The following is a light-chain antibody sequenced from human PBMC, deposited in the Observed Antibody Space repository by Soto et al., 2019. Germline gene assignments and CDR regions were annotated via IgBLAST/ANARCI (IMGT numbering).Light chain of an antibody. CDR2: TAS. Sequence: DIQLTQSPSFLSASVGDRVTVTCRASQDISSSLAWYQQKPGKAPKLLIYTASTLQSGVPSRFSGSGSGTEFTLTISSLQPEDFATYYCQQLNGYTITFGQGTRLEIK. V-gene: IGKV1-9*01. CDR1: QDISSS. CDR3: QQLNGYTIT. J-gene: IGKJ5*01.